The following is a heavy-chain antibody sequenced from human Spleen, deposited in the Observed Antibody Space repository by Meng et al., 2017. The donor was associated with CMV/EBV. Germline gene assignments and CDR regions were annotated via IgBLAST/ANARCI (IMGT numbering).Heavy chain of an antibody. CDR1: RGSISDHF. CDR2: VSDSGIV. V-gene: IGHV4-59*11. CDR3: AGPDDMGSSPHDPFDM. J-gene: IGHJ3*02. D-gene: IGHD1-1*01. Sequence: GSLRLSCAVSRGSISDHFWSWIRQTPGTGLQWIGYVSDSGIVKYNPSLESRGTISRDRSRNRCYLTLTSVTAADTAVYYCAGPDDMGSSPHDPFDMWGQGTMVTVSS.